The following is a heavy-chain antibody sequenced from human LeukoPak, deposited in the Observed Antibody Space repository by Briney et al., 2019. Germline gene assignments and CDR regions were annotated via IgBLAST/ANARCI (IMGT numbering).Heavy chain of an antibody. CDR3: ARRHNYYYYMDV. V-gene: IGHV3-64*02. CDR1: GFTLSSYA. CDR2: ISSNGVNT. Sequence: PGGSLRLSCAASGFTLSSYAMHWVRQAPGKAPEYVSAISSNGVNTCYADSVRGRFTISRDNSKNTLYLQMGSLRSEDMAVYYCARRHNYYYYMDVWGKGTTVTVSS. J-gene: IGHJ6*03.